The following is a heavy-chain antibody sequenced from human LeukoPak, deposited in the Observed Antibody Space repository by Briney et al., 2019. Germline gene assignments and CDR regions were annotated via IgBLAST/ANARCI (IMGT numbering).Heavy chain of an antibody. CDR1: GGYTGSHY. CDR3: ARDFYASGFYFWFDP. J-gene: IGHJ5*02. CDR2: ISPSGTT. D-gene: IGHD2/OR15-2a*01. V-gene: IGHV4-4*07. Sequence: SETLSLTCTVSGGYTGSHYWSWIRQPAGKGLEWIGRISPSGTTHYNPSLGSRVTMSVDTSKNYFSLRLSSVTAADTAVYYCARDFYASGFYFWFDPWGQGVLVTVSS.